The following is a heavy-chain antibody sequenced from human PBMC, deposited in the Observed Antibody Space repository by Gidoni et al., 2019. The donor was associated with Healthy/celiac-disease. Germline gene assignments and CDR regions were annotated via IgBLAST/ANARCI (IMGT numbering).Heavy chain of an antibody. CDR3: AIDRTAEYDILTGYSAYWYFDL. V-gene: IGHV3-21*01. D-gene: IGHD3-9*01. CDR1: GFTVSSYS. J-gene: IGHJ2*01. Sequence: EVQLAEYGGVLVNPGGSLRLSGAAYGFTVSSYSKNWCRKAPGKGLEWVPYISSSSSDTSYAASLKVRFPISRDNAKNSLYLQLNSLRAEDTAVYYCAIDRTAEYDILTGYSAYWYFDLWGRGTMVTVSS. CDR2: ISSSSSDT.